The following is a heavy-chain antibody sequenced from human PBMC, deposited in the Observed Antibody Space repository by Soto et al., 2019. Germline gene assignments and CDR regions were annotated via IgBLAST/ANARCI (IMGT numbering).Heavy chain of an antibody. CDR3: ARVLYYDFWSGYHAFDI. V-gene: IGHV1-8*01. D-gene: IGHD3-3*01. Sequence: VASVKVSCKASGYTFTSCDINWVRQATGQGLEWMGWMNPNSGNTGYAQKFQGRVTMTRNTSISTAYMELSSLRSEDTAVYYCARVLYYDFWSGYHAFDIWGQGTMVTVSS. CDR2: MNPNSGNT. J-gene: IGHJ3*02. CDR1: GYTFTSCD.